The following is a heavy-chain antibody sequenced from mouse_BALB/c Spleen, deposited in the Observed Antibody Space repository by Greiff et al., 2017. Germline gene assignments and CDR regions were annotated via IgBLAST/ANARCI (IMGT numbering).Heavy chain of an antibody. CDR3: TRRYRTLWYFDV. D-gene: IGHD2-14*01. Sequence: SGTVLARPGASVKMSCKASGYTFTSYWMHWVKQRPGQGLEWIGAIYPGNSDTSYNQKFKGKAKLTAVTSTSTAYMELSSLTNEDSAVYYCTRRYRTLWYFDVWGAGTTVTVSS. J-gene: IGHJ1*01. CDR1: GYTFTSYW. CDR2: IYPGNSDT. V-gene: IGHV1-5*01.